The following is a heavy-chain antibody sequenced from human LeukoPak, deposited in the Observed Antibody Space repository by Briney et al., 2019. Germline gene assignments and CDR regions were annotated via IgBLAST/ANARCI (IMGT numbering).Heavy chain of an antibody. D-gene: IGHD6-19*01. CDR2: ISGSGAST. V-gene: IGHV3-23*01. J-gene: IGHJ4*02. Sequence: GGSLKLSCAASGFTFSSYAMSWVRQASGEGLEWVSGISGSGASTYYADSVKGRFTISRGNSKNTLYLQMNSLRAEDTAVYYCAKGSSGWSLRGDYFDYWGQGTLVTVSS. CDR1: GFTFSSYA. CDR3: AKGSSGWSLRGDYFDY.